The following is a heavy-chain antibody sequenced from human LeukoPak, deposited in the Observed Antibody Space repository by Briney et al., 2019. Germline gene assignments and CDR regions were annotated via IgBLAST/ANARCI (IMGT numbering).Heavy chain of an antibody. D-gene: IGHD3-3*01. CDR2: ISGSGGST. CDR1: GFTFSNAW. CDR3: AKDSRFLREGNSEYFQH. V-gene: IGHV3-23*01. J-gene: IGHJ1*01. Sequence: GGSLRLSCAASGFTFSNAWMSWVRQAPGKGLEWVSAISGSGGSTYYADSVKGRFTISRDNSKNTLYLQMNSLRAEDTAVYYCAKDSRFLREGNSEYFQHWGQGTLVTVSS.